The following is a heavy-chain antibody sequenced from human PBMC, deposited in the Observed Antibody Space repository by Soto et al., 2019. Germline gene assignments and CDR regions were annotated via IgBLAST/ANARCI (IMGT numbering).Heavy chain of an antibody. CDR2: IYYSGST. V-gene: IGHV4-39*01. CDR3: ARLVLADSGWSDAFDI. J-gene: IGHJ3*02. D-gene: IGHD6-19*01. Sequence: QLQLQESGPGLVKPSETLSLTCTVSGGSISSSSYYWGWIRQPPGKGLEWIGSIYYSGSTYYNPSLKSRVTISVDTSKNQFSLKLSSVTAADTAVYYCARLVLADSGWSDAFDIWGQGTMVTVSS. CDR1: GGSISSSSYY.